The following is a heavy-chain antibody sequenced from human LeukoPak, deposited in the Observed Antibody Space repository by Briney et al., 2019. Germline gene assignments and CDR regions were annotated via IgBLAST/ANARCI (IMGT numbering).Heavy chain of an antibody. CDR2: IIPIFGTA. CDR3: ARGITMVRGVIDYYYYGMDV. V-gene: IGHV1-69*13. CDR1: GGTFSSYA. J-gene: IGHJ6*04. Sequence: AVKVSCKAAGGTFSSYAISWVRQAPGQGLEWMGGIIPIFGTANYAQKFQGRVTITADESTSTAYMELSSLRSEDTAVYYCARGITMVRGVIDYYYYGMDVWGKGTTVTVSS. D-gene: IGHD3-10*01.